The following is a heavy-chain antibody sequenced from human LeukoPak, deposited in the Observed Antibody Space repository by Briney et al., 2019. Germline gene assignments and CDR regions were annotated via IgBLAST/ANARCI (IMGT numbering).Heavy chain of an antibody. CDR3: ARVITMVRGVQNWFDP. CDR2: IYYSGST. CDR1: GGSISSSSYY. J-gene: IGHJ5*02. D-gene: IGHD3-10*01. Sequence: SETLSLTCTVSGGSISSSSYYWGWIRQPPGKGLEWIGSIYYSGSTYYNPSLKSRVTISVDTSKNQFSLKLSSVTAADTAVYYCARVITMVRGVQNWFDPWGQGTLVTVSS. V-gene: IGHV4-39*07.